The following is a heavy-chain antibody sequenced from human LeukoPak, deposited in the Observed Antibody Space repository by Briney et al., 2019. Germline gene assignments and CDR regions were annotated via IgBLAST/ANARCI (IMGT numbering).Heavy chain of an antibody. CDR2: IYYSENT. V-gene: IGHV4-39*01. J-gene: IGHJ4*02. CDR3: ARQTGSGLFILP. CDR1: GVSISSSNSY. D-gene: IGHD3/OR15-3a*01. Sequence: SETLSLTCSVSGVSISSSNSYWGWIRQPPGKGREWFGSIYYSENTHYNASLKTHVSISIDTSKNRFSLKLTSVTAADTSVYYCARQTGSGLFILPGGQGTLVTVSS.